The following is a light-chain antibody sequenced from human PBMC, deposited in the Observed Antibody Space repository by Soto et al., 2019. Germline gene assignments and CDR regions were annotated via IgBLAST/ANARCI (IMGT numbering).Light chain of an antibody. CDR3: QSYDSSLSGFV. CDR1: SSNIGAGYD. J-gene: IGLJ1*01. V-gene: IGLV1-40*01. CDR2: VNI. Sequence: QPVLTQPPSVSGAPGQRVTISCTGSSSNIGAGYDVHWYQHLPGAAPKLLIYVNINRPSGVPDRFSGSKSGTSASLAITGLQAEDEADYFCQSYDSSLSGFVFGTGTQVP.